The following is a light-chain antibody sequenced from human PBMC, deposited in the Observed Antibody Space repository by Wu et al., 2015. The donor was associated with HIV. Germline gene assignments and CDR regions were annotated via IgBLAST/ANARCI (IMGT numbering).Light chain of an antibody. CDR2: GTS. V-gene: IGKV1-39*01. J-gene: IGKJ2*03. CDR3: QQSYNPPFGHNIPYS. CDR1: QSISTY. Sequence: DIQMTQSPSSLSASVGDRVTITCRTSQSISTYLNWYQQKPGKAPKLLIYGTSSLQSGVPSRFSGSGSETDFTLTISSLQPEDFATYYCQQSYNPPFGHNIPYSFGQGTKLEIK.